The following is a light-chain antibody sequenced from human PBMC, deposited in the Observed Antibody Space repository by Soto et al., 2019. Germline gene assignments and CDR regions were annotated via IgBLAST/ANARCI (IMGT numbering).Light chain of an antibody. CDR2: DVS. Sequence: QSALTQPRSVSGSPGQSVTISCTGTSSDVGGYNYVSRYQQHPGKAPKLMIYDVSKRPSGVPDRFSGSKSGNTASLTISGLQAEDEADYYCCSYAGSYTFGVFGTGTKVTVL. CDR1: SSDVGGYNY. CDR3: CSYAGSYTFGV. J-gene: IGLJ1*01. V-gene: IGLV2-11*01.